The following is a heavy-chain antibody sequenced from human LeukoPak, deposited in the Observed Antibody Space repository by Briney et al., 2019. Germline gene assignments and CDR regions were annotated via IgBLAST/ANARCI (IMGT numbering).Heavy chain of an antibody. J-gene: IGHJ6*03. CDR3: ARDTGLWFGEWYYHYMDV. D-gene: IGHD3-10*01. V-gene: IGHV4-39*07. CDR2: IYYSGST. CDR1: GGSISSSSYY. Sequence: SETLSLTCTVSGGSISSSSYYRGWIRQPPGKGLEWIGSIYYSGSTYYNPSLKSRVTIAVDTSKNQFSLKLSSVTAADTAVYFCARDTGLWFGEWYYHYMDVWGKGTTVTVSS.